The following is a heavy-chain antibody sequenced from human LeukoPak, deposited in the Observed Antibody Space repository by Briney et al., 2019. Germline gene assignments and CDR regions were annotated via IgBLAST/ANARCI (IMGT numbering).Heavy chain of an antibody. CDR1: GFTVSSNY. V-gene: IGHV3-66*01. J-gene: IGHJ6*02. CDR2: IYSGGST. CDR3: ATRRGCSSTSCYYYGMDV. Sequence: GGSLRLSCAASGFTVSSNYMSWVRQAPGKGLEWVSVIYSGGSTYYADSVKGRFTISRDNSKNTLYLQMNSLRAEDTAVYYCATRRGCSSTSCYYYGMDVWAKGPRSPSP. D-gene: IGHD2-2*01.